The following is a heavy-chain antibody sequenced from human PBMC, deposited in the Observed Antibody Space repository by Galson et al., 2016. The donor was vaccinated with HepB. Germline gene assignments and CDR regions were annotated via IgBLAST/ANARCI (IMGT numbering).Heavy chain of an antibody. CDR1: GDSFSTSG. Sequence: SVKVSCKASGDSFSTSGFSWVRQAPGQGLEWLGGITPIFGVTNYHQRFQGRLTITADKSTRTTYMDLTSLTPDDTAVYYCAREGEGGLSVAMDVWGQGTTVIVSS. J-gene: IGHJ6*02. V-gene: IGHV1-69*10. CDR2: ITPIFGVT. D-gene: IGHD1-26*01. CDR3: AREGEGGLSVAMDV.